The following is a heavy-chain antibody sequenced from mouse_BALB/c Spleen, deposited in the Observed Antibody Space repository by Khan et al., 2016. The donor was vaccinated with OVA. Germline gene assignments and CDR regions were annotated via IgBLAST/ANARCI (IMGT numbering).Heavy chain of an antibody. V-gene: IGHV3-2*02. J-gene: IGHJ3*01. CDR1: GYSITIDYA. CDR2: ITYNGRT. Sequence: EVELVESGPGLVKPSQSLSLTCTVTGYSITIDYAWNWIRQFPGNKLEWMGYITYNGRTSYIPSLKGRISFTRDTSKNQSFLQLNSVTTEDTSTSCCAGWFAYWGQGTLVTVSA. CDR3: AGWFAY.